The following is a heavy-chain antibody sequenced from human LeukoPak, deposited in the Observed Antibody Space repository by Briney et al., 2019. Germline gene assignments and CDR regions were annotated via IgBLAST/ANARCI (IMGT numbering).Heavy chain of an antibody. CDR1: GGSISSSSYY. CDR3: ARVGYSGYDFRGSFDY. CDR2: IYYSGNT. J-gene: IGHJ4*02. Sequence: SETLSLTCTVSGGSISSSSYYWGWIRQPPGEGLEWIGTIYYSGNTYYNPSLKSRVTISVDTSKNQFSLKLSSVTAADTAVYYCARVGYSGYDFRGSFDYWGQGTLVTVSS. V-gene: IGHV4-39*07. D-gene: IGHD5-12*01.